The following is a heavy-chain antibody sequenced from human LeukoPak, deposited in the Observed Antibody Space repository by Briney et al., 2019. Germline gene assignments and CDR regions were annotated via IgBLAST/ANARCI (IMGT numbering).Heavy chain of an antibody. Sequence: PSQTLSLTCTVSGGSISSSSYYWGWIRQPPGKGLEWIGSIYYSGSTYYNPSLKSRVTISVDTSKNQFSLKLSSVTAADTAVYYCARDRIGDIVVVVAEPNWFDPWGQGTLVTVSS. V-gene: IGHV4-39*07. D-gene: IGHD2-15*01. J-gene: IGHJ5*02. CDR3: ARDRIGDIVVVVAEPNWFDP. CDR2: IYYSGST. CDR1: GGSISSSSYY.